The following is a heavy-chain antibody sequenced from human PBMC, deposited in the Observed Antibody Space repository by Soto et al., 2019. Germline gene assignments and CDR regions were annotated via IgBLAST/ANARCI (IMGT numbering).Heavy chain of an antibody. CDR1: GASISAYA. Sequence: SETLSLTCTVSGASISAYAWSWIRQPAGKGLEWIGRLYSSGNTNYNPSFKSRLTMSADTSKNQFSLKLSSVTAADTAVYYCARGPYSSGWHVVDYWGQGTLVTVSS. V-gene: IGHV4-4*07. CDR3: ARGPYSSGWHVVDY. CDR2: LYSSGNT. J-gene: IGHJ4*02. D-gene: IGHD6-19*01.